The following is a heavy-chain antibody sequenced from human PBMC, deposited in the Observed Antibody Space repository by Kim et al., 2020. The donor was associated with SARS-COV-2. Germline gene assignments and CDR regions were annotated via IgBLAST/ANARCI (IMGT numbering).Heavy chain of an antibody. Sequence: SETLSLTCTVSGGSISSSSYYWGWIRQPPGKGLEWIGSIYYSGSTYYNPSLKSRVTISVDTSKNQFSLKPSSVTAADTAVYYCARQVGAYYDSSGYYSGYFDYWGQGTLVTVSS. J-gene: IGHJ4*02. D-gene: IGHD3-22*01. CDR1: GGSISSSSYY. CDR3: ARQVGAYYDSSGYYSGYFDY. V-gene: IGHV4-39*01. CDR2: IYYSGST.